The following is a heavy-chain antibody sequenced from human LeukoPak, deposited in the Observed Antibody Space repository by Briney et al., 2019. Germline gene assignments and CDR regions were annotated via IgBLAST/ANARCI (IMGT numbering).Heavy chain of an antibody. D-gene: IGHD2-2*01. CDR1: GGSISSGSYY. V-gene: IGHV4-39*07. J-gene: IGHJ4*02. CDR3: ASLDCSSTSCYGLGAFDY. Sequence: SETLSLTCTVSGGSISSGSYYWGWIRQPPGKGLEWIGSIYYSGSTYYNPSLKSRVTISVDRSKNQFSLKLSSVTAADTAVYYCASLDCSSTSCYGLGAFDYWGQGTLVTVSS. CDR2: IYYSGST.